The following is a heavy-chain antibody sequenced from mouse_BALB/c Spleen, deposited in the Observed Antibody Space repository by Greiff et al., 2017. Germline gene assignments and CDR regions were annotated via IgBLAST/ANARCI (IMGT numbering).Heavy chain of an antibody. CDR3: ARQGGSRDYAMDY. Sequence: EVMLVESGGGLVQPGGSLKLSCAASGFTFSSYGMSWVRQTPDKRLEWVATISSGGSYTYYPDSVKGRFTISRDNAKNTLYLQMSSLKSEDTAMYYCARQGGSRDYAMDYWGQGTSVTVSS. CDR2: ISSGGSYT. V-gene: IGHV5-6*03. J-gene: IGHJ4*01. D-gene: IGHD1-1*01. CDR1: GFTFSSYG.